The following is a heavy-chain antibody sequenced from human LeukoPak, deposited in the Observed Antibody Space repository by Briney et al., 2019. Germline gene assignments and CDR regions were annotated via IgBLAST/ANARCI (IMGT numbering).Heavy chain of an antibody. CDR3: ARDDHHVYYYDSSGYPGAYFDY. J-gene: IGHJ4*02. CDR2: IWYDGSNK. V-gene: IGHV3-33*01. D-gene: IGHD3-22*01. Sequence: GRSLRLSCAASGFTFSSYGMHWVRQAPGKGLEWVAVIWYDGSNKYYADSVKGRFTISRENSKITLYLQMNSLRAEDTAVYYCARDDHHVYYYDSSGYPGAYFDYWGQGTLVTVSS. CDR1: GFTFSSYG.